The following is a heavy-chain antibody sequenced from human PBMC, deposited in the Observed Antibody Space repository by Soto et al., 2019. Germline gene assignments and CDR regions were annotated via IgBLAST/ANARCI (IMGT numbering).Heavy chain of an antibody. CDR3: ARGSYYYGSGSYSFLFGTNFDY. D-gene: IGHD3-10*01. CDR2: INHSGST. J-gene: IGHJ4*02. Sequence: SSETLCRADAVYCGSFSGYYWSWILQPPGKGGDGIGEINHSGSTNYNPSLKSRFTISVDTSKNQFSLKLSSVTAADTAVYYCARGSYYYGSGSYSFLFGTNFDYWGQGTLVTVSS. V-gene: IGHV4-34*01. CDR1: CGSFSGYY.